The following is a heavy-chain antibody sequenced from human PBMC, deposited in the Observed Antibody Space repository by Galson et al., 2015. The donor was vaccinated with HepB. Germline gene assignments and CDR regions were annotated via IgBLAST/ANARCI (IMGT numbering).Heavy chain of an antibody. CDR1: GGSISSYY. Sequence: ETLSLTCTVSGGSISSYYWSWIRQPAGKGLEWIGRIYTSGSTNYNPSLKSRVTMSVDTSKNQFSLKLSSVTAADTAVYYCARDGPMVRGVPLAFDYWGQGTLVTVSS. V-gene: IGHV4-4*07. CDR2: IYTSGST. D-gene: IGHD3-10*01. CDR3: ARDGPMVRGVPLAFDY. J-gene: IGHJ4*02.